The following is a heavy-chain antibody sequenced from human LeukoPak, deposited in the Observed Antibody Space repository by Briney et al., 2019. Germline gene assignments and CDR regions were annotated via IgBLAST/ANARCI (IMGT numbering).Heavy chain of an antibody. Sequence: SETLSLTCTVSGGSISSGGYYWSWIRQPPGKGLEWIGYIYYSGSTYYNPSLKSRVTISVDTSKNQFSLKLSSVTAADTAVYYCARGGGWSLNFDYRGQGTLVTVSS. CDR3: ARGGGWSLNFDY. J-gene: IGHJ4*02. CDR1: GGSISSGGYY. D-gene: IGHD6-19*01. V-gene: IGHV4-30-4*08. CDR2: IYYSGST.